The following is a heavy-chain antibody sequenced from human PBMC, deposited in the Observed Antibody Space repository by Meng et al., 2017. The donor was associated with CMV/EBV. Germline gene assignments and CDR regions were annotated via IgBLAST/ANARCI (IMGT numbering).Heavy chain of an antibody. CDR1: GYIFTGYG. CDR2: ISAYNGNT. CDR3: ARGGASSGYDLIDY. Sequence: QVQCDDSGGEVKKPGPSVNVSCNATGYIFTGYGINWVRQAPGQGLEWMGWISAYNGNTNYEQRLQGRVTTTTDTSTSKAYMEMRSLRSADTAVYYCARGGASSGYDLIDYWGQGTLVTASS. V-gene: IGHV1-18*01. D-gene: IGHD5-12*01. J-gene: IGHJ4*02.